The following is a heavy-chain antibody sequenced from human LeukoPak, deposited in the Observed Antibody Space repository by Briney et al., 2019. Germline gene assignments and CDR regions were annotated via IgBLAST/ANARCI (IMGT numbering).Heavy chain of an antibody. CDR1: GFTFGSYA. D-gene: IGHD3-22*01. CDR2: INGSGGST. V-gene: IGHV3-23*01. CDR3: ARDWNYYDNSGFFLDV. Sequence: GGSLRLSCAASGFTFGSYAMSWVRQAPGKGLEWVSDINGSGGSTYYTDSVKGRFTISRDNSRNTLYLEMNSLRPDDTAVYYCARDWNYYDNSGFFLDVWGKGTTVTISS. J-gene: IGHJ6*04.